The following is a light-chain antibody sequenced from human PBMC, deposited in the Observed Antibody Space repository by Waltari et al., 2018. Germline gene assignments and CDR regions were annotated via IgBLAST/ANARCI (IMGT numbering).Light chain of an antibody. J-gene: IGLJ3*02. Sequence: QSALTQPASVSGSPGQSITISCTGTSSDVGGYNYVSWYQQHPGKAPKLMIYEVRNRPSGVCTRFSGSMSCNTASLTSSGLQAEDEADYYCSSYTSSSTWLFGGGTMLTVL. CDR2: EVR. V-gene: IGLV2-14*01. CDR1: SSDVGGYNY. CDR3: SSYTSSSTWL.